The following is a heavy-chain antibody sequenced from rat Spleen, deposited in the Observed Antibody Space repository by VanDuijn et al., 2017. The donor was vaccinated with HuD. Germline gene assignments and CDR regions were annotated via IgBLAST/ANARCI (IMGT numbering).Heavy chain of an antibody. CDR1: GFTFSNSG. CDR3: TRGGYFRY. V-gene: IGHV5-46*01. Sequence: EVQLVESGGDLVQPGRSVRLSCAASGFTFSNSGMAWVRQAPTKGLEWVATIRYDGDNTYYRDSVKGRFTVSRDNAQNILYLQMNSPRSEDTATYYCTRGGYFRYWGQGVMVTVSS. CDR2: IRYDGDNT. D-gene: IGHD2-5*01. J-gene: IGHJ2*01.